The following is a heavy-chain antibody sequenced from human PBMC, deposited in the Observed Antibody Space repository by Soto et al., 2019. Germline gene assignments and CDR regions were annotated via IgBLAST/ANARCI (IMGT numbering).Heavy chain of an antibody. CDR3: ARELLYYDSDGYSWDDAFDI. J-gene: IGHJ3*02. Sequence: QLQLQESGSGLVKPSQTLSLTCAVSGGSLSSSAYSWSWIRQAPGKGLEWIGFIYQSGSTYYNPSLKSRITMSLDRPKNQFSLKLSSVTAADTAVYYCARELLYYDSDGYSWDDAFDIWGQGTMVTVS. V-gene: IGHV4-30-2*01. CDR1: GGSLSSSAYS. CDR2: IYQSGST. D-gene: IGHD3-22*01.